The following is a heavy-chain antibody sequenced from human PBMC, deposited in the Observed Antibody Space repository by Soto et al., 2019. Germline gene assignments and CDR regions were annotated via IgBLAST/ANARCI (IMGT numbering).Heavy chain of an antibody. CDR2: SNAGNGNT. D-gene: IGHD2-15*01. J-gene: IGHJ4*02. CDR1: GYTFTSYA. V-gene: IGHV1-3*01. CDR3: ARGPGGPDGPGDY. Sequence: QVQLVQSGAEVKKPGASVKVSCKASGYTFTSYAMHWVRQAPGQRLEWMGWSNAGNGNTKYSQKFHGRVTITRDTSASTSYMELSSLRSEDTAVYYCARGPGGPDGPGDYWGQGTLVNVSS.